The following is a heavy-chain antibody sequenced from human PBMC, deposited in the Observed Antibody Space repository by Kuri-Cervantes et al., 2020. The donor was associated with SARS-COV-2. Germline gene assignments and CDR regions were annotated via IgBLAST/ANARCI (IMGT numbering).Heavy chain of an antibody. J-gene: IGHJ6*02. V-gene: IGHV1-2*04. CDR1: GYALTDYY. CDR3: ARGMVRGLIQSYYYGMDV. Sequence: ASVKVSCKASGYALTDYYIHWVRQAPGQGLEWMGWLDPNTGGTNYAQKFQGWVTMTRDTSLTTAYMELTRLTSDDSAVYYCARGMVRGLIQSYYYGMDVWGQGTTVTVSS. D-gene: IGHD3-10*01. CDR2: LDPNTGGT.